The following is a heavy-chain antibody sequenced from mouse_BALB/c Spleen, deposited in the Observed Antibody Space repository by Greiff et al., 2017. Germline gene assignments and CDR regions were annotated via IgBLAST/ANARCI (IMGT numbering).Heavy chain of an antibody. Sequence: QVQLQQPGAELVKPGASVKLSCKASGYTFTSYWMHWVKQRPGQGLEWIGEIDPSDSYTNYNQKFKGKATLTVDKSSSTAYMQLSSLTSEDSAVYYGARGYYGSSSYYFDYWGQGTTLTVSS. CDR2: IDPSDSYT. J-gene: IGHJ2*01. CDR3: ARGYYGSSSYYFDY. CDR1: GYTFTSYW. D-gene: IGHD1-1*01. V-gene: IGHV1-69*02.